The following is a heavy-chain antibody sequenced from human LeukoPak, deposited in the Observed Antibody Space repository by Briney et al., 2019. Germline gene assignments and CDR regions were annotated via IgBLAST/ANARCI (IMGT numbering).Heavy chain of an antibody. Sequence: TGGSLRLSCAASGFTFSDYSMDWFRQAPGKGLEWVSYIGTSSSSIYYADSVRGRFTISRDNAKNSLFLQMNSLRAEDTAVYYCAKDLGTVLLWFGELSHYGMDVWGQGTTVTVSS. J-gene: IGHJ6*02. CDR3: AKDLGTVLLWFGELSHYGMDV. V-gene: IGHV3-48*01. CDR2: IGTSSSSI. CDR1: GFTFSDYS. D-gene: IGHD3-10*01.